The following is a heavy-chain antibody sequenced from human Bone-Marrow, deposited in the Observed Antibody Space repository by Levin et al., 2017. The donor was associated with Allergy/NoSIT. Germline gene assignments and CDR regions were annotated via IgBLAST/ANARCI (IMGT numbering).Heavy chain of an antibody. Sequence: GESLKISCKASGYTFTGYYMHWVRQAPGQGLEWMGRINPNSGGTNYAQKFQGRVAMTRDTSISTAYMELSRLRSDDTAVYYCALAHCSGGSCYSGGIDPWGQGTLVTVSS. D-gene: IGHD2-15*01. J-gene: IGHJ5*02. CDR3: ALAHCSGGSCYSGGIDP. CDR2: INPNSGGT. V-gene: IGHV1-2*06. CDR1: GYTFTGYY.